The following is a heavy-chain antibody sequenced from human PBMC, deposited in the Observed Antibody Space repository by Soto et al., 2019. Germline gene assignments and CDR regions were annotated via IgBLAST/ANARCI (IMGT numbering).Heavy chain of an antibody. V-gene: IGHV3-30-3*01. J-gene: IGHJ6*02. CDR3: ARDIWLWSGYYTINYYYYYGMDV. CDR2: ISYDGSNK. CDR1: GFTFSSYA. D-gene: IGHD3-3*01. Sequence: GGSLRLSCAASGFTFSSYAMHWVRQAPGKGLEWVAVISYDGSNKYYADSVKGRFTISRDNSKNTLYLQMNSLRAEDTAVYYCARDIWLWSGYYTINYYYYYGMDVWGQGTTVTVSS.